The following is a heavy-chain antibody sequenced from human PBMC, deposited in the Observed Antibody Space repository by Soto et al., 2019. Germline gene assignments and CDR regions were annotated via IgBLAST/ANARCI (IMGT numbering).Heavy chain of an antibody. CDR2: VSGSGGST. J-gene: IGHJ4*02. Sequence: EVQLLESGGGLVQPGGSLRLSCAASGFTFSSYAMSWVRQAPGKGLEWVSAVSGSGGSTYYADFVKGRFTVSRDNSKNTLYLQMNRLRAEDTAVYYCAKEAYYYDSSGYFHYFDYWGQGTLVTVSS. CDR3: AKEAYYYDSSGYFHYFDY. V-gene: IGHV3-23*01. CDR1: GFTFSSYA. D-gene: IGHD3-22*01.